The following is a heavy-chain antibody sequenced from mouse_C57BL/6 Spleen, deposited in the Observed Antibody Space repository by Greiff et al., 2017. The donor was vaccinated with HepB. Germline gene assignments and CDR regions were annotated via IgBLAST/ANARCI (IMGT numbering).Heavy chain of an antibody. J-gene: IGHJ4*01. D-gene: IGHD2-2*01. CDR2: IDPETGGT. Sequence: QVQLQQSGAELVRPGASVTLSCKASGYTFTDYEMHWVKQTPVHGLEWIGAIDPETGGTAYNQKFKGKAILTADKSSSPAYMELRSLTSEDSAVYYCNYGYLGAMDYWGQGTSVTVSS. CDR1: GYTFTDYE. CDR3: NYGYLGAMDY. V-gene: IGHV1-15*01.